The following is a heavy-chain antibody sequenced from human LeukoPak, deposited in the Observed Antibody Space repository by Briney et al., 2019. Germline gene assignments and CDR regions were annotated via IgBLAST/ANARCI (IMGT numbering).Heavy chain of an antibody. CDR1: GYTFTSYY. D-gene: IGHD6-19*01. Sequence: ASVKVSCKASGYTFTSYYTHWVRQAPGQGLEWMGIINPSGGSTSYAQKFQGRVTMTRDMSTSTVYMELSSLRSEDTAVYYCARDSIAVARGFDYWGQGTLVTVSS. CDR3: ARDSIAVARGFDY. CDR2: INPSGGST. J-gene: IGHJ4*02. V-gene: IGHV1-46*01.